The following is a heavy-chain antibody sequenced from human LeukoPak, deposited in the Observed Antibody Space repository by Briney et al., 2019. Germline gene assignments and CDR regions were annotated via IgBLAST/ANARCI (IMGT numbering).Heavy chain of an antibody. CDR3: ARDVGVVVMGYYFDY. D-gene: IGHD3-22*01. J-gene: IGHJ4*02. V-gene: IGHV1-46*01. CDR2: INPSGGST. Sequence: ASVKVSCKASGYTFTSYYMHWVRQAPGQGLEWMGIINPSGGSTSYAQKFQGRVTMTRDMSTSTVYMELSSLRSEDTAVYYCARDVGVVVMGYYFDYWGQGTLVTVSS. CDR1: GYTFTSYY.